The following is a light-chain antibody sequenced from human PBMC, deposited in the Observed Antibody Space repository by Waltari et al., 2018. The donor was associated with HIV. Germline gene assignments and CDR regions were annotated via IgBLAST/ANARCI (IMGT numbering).Light chain of an antibody. CDR1: QSVSRH. J-gene: IGKJ4*01. CDR3: QQRGTWPQVT. CDR2: EIS. Sequence: QSVSRHLAWYQQKSGQAPRLLIYEISTRAAGTPGRFNGSGSGTDFTLTITDVEPADVAVYYCQQRGTWPQVTFGGGTRVEI. V-gene: IGKV3-11*01.